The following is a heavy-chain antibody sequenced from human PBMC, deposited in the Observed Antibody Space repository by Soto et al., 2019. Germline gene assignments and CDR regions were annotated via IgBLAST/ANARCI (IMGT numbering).Heavy chain of an antibody. Sequence: GGSLRLSCAASGFTFSSYWMSWVRQAPGKGLEWVANIKQDGSEKYYVDSVKGRFTISRDNAKNSLYLQMNSLRAEDTDVCCCESAPRIAAADCFDYWGQGTLVTVSS. V-gene: IGHV3-7*03. CDR2: IKQDGSEK. CDR3: ESAPRIAAADCFDY. D-gene: IGHD6-13*01. CDR1: GFTFSSYW. J-gene: IGHJ4*02.